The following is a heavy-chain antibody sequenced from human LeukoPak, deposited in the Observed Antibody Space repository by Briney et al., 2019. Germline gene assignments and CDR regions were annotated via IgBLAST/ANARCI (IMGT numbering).Heavy chain of an antibody. CDR2: INHSGI. J-gene: IGHJ5*02. D-gene: IGHD2-2*01. V-gene: IGHV4-34*01. Sequence: SETLSLTCAVYGGSFSGYYWNWIRQPPGKGLEWIGEINHSGIKYNPSLKSRVTISVDTSKNQFSLKLSSVTAADTAVYYCAREIGVGFDPWGQGTLVTVSS. CDR1: GGSFSGYY. CDR3: AREIGVGFDP.